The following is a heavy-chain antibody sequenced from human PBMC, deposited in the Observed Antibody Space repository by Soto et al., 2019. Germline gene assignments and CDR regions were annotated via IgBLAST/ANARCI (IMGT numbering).Heavy chain of an antibody. CDR2: ISGSGGST. J-gene: IGHJ4*02. Sequence: EVQLLESGGGLVQPGGSLRLSCAASGFTFSSYAMSWVRQAPGKGLERVSVISGSGGSTYYADSVKGRFTISRDNSKNTANLHMNSLRAEASAVYYCAGRCSGGYYDSWGQGTLVKVSS. V-gene: IGHV3-23*01. CDR1: GFTFSSYA. CDR3: AGRCSGGYYDS. D-gene: IGHD6-19*01.